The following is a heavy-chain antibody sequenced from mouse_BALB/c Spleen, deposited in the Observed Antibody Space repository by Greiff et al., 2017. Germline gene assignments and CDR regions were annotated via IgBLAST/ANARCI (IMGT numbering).Heavy chain of an antibody. CDR2: ISSGGST. CDR1: GFTFSSYA. Sequence: EVQLQQSGGGLVKPGGSLKLSCAASGFTFSSYAMSWVRQTPEKRLEWVASISSGGSTYYPDSVKGRFTISRDNARNILYLQMSSLRSEDTAMYYCASPFYYGYASFAYWGQGTLVTVSA. V-gene: IGHV5-6-5*01. CDR3: ASPFYYGYASFAY. D-gene: IGHD2-2*01. J-gene: IGHJ3*01.